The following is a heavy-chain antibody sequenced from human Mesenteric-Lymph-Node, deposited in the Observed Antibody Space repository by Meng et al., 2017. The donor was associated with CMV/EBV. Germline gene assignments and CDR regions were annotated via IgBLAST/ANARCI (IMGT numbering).Heavy chain of an antibody. J-gene: IGHJ5*02. D-gene: IGHD2-2*01. Sequence: GGSLRLSCAASGFTFNTYAINWVRQAPGKGLEWVSTISGTGGTTYYADSVKGRFTISRDNSKNTLYLQMNSLRAEDTAVYYCARDGITWCSSTSCSQKFDPWGQGTLVTVSS. CDR2: ISGTGGTT. CDR3: ARDGITWCSSTSCSQKFDP. CDR1: GFTFNTYA. V-gene: IGHV3-23*01.